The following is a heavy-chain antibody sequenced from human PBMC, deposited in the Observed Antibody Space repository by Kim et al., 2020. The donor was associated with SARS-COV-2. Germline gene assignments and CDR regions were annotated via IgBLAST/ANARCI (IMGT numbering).Heavy chain of an antibody. CDR1: GGSISSSSYY. J-gene: IGHJ5*02. Sequence: SETLSHTCTVSGGSISSSSYYWGWIRQPPGKGLEWIGSIYYSGSTYYNPSLKSRVTISVDTSKNQFSLKLSSVTAADTAVYYCARRYRYCSSTSCYPNWFDPWGQGTLVTVSS. D-gene: IGHD2-2*01. V-gene: IGHV4-39*01. CDR3: ARRYRYCSSTSCYPNWFDP. CDR2: IYYSGST.